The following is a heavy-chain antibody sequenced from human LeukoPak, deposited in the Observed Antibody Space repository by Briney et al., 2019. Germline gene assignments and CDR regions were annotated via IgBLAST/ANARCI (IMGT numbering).Heavy chain of an antibody. Sequence: GGSLRLSCVASEFTFSSHAMSWVRQAPGKGLQWVAHINQDGSEKYYVDSVKGRFTISRDNAKNSVYLQMNSLRADDTAVYYCATSTAYAFDMWGQGTMVTVSS. V-gene: IGHV3-7*05. CDR1: EFTFSSHA. CDR2: INQDGSEK. D-gene: IGHD5/OR15-5a*01. CDR3: ATSTAYAFDM. J-gene: IGHJ3*02.